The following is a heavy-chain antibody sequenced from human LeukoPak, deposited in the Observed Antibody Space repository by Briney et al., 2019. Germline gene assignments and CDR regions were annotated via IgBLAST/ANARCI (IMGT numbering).Heavy chain of an antibody. V-gene: IGHV3-48*01. CDR1: GFTLSDYS. Sequence: PGGSLRLSCAASGFTLSDYSMNWVRQAPGKGLEWISYIGIDSGNTNYADSVKGRFTISGDKAKNSLHLQMNSLRVEDSAVYYCTRDYKYAFDNWGQGTLVTVSS. CDR2: IGIDSGNT. J-gene: IGHJ4*02. CDR3: TRDYKYAFDN. D-gene: IGHD5-24*01.